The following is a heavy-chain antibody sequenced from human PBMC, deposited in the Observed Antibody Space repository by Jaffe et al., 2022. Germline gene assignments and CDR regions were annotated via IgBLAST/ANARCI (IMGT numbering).Heavy chain of an antibody. J-gene: IGHJ3*02. CDR2: INPNSGGT. Sequence: QVQLVQSGAEVKKPGASVKVSCKASGYTFTGYYMHWVRQAPGQGLEWMGRINPNSGGTNYAQKFQGRVTMTRDTSISTAYMELSRLRSDDTAVYYCARDYHRITIFGVVFDAFDIWGQGTMVTVSS. CDR3: ARDYHRITIFGVVFDAFDI. CDR1: GYTFTGYY. V-gene: IGHV1-2*06. D-gene: IGHD3-3*01.